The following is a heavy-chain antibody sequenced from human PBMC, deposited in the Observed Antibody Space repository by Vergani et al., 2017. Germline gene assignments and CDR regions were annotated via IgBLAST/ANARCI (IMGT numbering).Heavy chain of an antibody. CDR1: GFTFSSYW. CDR3: ARGGWNGAFDI. CDR2: INSDGSST. J-gene: IGHJ3*02. Sequence: VQLVESGGGVVQPGRSLRLSCAASGFTFSSYWMHWVRQAPGKGLVWVSRINSDGSSTSYADSVKGRFTISRDNAKNTLYLQMNSLRAEDTAVYYCARGGWNGAFDIWGQGTMVTVSS. V-gene: IGHV3-74*02. D-gene: IGHD1-1*01.